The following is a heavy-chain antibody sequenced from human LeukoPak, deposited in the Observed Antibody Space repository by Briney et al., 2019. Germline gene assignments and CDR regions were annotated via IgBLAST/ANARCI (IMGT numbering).Heavy chain of an antibody. CDR1: GYTFTSYG. J-gene: IGHJ1*01. D-gene: IGHD4-11*01. V-gene: IGHV1-18*01. CDR3: ARDKAVTTELTQYFQH. CDR2: ISAYNGYT. Sequence: APVKVSCKASGYTFTSYGISWVRQAPGQGLEWMGWISAYNGYTNYAQKFQFRVTMTTDTSTSTAYMELRSLTSDDTAVYYCARDKAVTTELTQYFQHWGQGTLVTVSS.